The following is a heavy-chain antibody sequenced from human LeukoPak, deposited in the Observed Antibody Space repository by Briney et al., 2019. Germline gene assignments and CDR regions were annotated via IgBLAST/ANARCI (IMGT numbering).Heavy chain of an antibody. CDR2: INPNSGGT. J-gene: IGHJ5*02. V-gene: IGHV1-2*02. Sequence: GASVKVSCKASAYTFTGYYMHWVRQAPGQGLEWMGWINPNSGGTNYAQKFQGRVTMTRDTSISTAYMELSRLRSDDTAVYYCARRVPNWSGYSWWFDPWGQGTLVTVSS. D-gene: IGHD3-3*01. CDR1: AYTFTGYY. CDR3: ARRVPNWSGYSWWFDP.